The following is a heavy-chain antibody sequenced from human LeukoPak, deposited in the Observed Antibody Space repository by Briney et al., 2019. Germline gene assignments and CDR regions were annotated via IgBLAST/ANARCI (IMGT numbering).Heavy chain of an antibody. D-gene: IGHD3-22*01. J-gene: IGHJ6*03. Sequence: GGSLRLSCAASGFTFSGSAMHWVRQASGKGLEWVGRIRSKANSYATAYAASVKGRFTISRDDSKNTAYLQMNSLKTEDTAVYYCTRNKWFYYYYMDVWGKGTTVTVSS. CDR3: TRNKWFYYYYMDV. V-gene: IGHV3-73*01. CDR2: IRSKANSYAT. CDR1: GFTFSGSA.